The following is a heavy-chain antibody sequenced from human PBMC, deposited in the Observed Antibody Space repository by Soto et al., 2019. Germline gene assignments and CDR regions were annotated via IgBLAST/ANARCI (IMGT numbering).Heavy chain of an antibody. Sequence: GGSLRLSCAASGFTFGSYWMHWVRQAPGKGLEWVSGISANGDNKDYADSVKGRFTISRDNAKNSLFLQMNSLRPEDTALYYCAKDVKWGGMTTIHYFDSWGQGTQVTVSS. V-gene: IGHV3-9*01. CDR2: ISANGDNK. D-gene: IGHD2-21*02. J-gene: IGHJ4*02. CDR3: AKDVKWGGMTTIHYFDS. CDR1: GFTFGSYW.